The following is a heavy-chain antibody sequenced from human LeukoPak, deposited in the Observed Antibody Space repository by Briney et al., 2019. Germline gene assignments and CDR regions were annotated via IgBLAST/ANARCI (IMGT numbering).Heavy chain of an antibody. D-gene: IGHD6-25*01. Sequence: ASVKVSCKASGYTFTNYVIAWVRQAPGQGLEWMGWISGYNGNTNHAQKYQDRVTMTTDTSTSTAYMELGSLRFDDTAVYYCARDRFYSSVSRALDVWGQGTMVIVSS. CDR1: GYTFTNYV. CDR3: ARDRFYSSVSRALDV. V-gene: IGHV1-18*01. J-gene: IGHJ3*01. CDR2: ISGYNGNT.